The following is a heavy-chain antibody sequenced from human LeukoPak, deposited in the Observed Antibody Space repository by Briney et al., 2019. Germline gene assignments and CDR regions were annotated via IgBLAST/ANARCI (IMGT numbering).Heavy chain of an antibody. CDR1: RFTFRNHG. J-gene: IGHJ4*02. V-gene: IGHV3-33*01. Sequence: GRSLRLSCAASRFTFRNHGMHWVRQAPGKGLEWVAVIWYDGSNKYYADSVKGRFTISRDNSKNTFYLQMNSLRAEDTAVYYCARDRDARYLDYWGQGTLVTVSS. D-gene: IGHD6-6*01. CDR2: IWYDGSNK. CDR3: ARDRDARYLDY.